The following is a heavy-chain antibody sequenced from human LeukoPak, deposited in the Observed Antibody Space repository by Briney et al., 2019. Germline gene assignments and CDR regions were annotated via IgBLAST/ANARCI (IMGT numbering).Heavy chain of an antibody. CDR3: ARGEAPGTVFGGMAV. CDR2: IIPIFGTA. Sequence: SVKVSCKASGGTFSSYAISWVRQAPGQGLEWMGGIIPIFGTANYAQKFQGRVTITADESTSTAYMELSSLRSEDTAVYYCARGEAPGTVFGGMAVWGQGTAVTVSS. D-gene: IGHD3-16*01. J-gene: IGHJ6*02. V-gene: IGHV1-69*01. CDR1: GGTFSSYA.